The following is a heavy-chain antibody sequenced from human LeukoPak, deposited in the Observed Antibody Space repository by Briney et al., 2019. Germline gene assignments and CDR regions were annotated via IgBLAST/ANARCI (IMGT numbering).Heavy chain of an antibody. CDR1: GFTFSSYA. J-gene: IGHJ6*03. D-gene: IGHD1-1*01. CDR3: ARFGPGWNRNYYYYYMDV. CDR2: ISSNGGST. Sequence: PGGSLRLSCAASGFTFSSYAMHWVRQAPGKGLEYVSAISSNGGSTYYANSVKGRFTISRDNSKNTLYLQVGSLRAEDMAVYYCARFGPGWNRNYYYYYMDVWGKGTTVTVSS. V-gene: IGHV3-64*01.